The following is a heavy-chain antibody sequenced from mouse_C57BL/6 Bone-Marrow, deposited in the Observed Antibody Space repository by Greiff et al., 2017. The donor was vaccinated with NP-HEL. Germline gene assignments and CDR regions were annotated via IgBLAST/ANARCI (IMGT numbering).Heavy chain of an antibody. D-gene: IGHD6-2*01. CDR1: GYAFTSYW. V-gene: IGHV1-64*01. Sequence: QVQLQQPGAELVKPGASVKLSCKASGYAFTSYWMHWVKQRPGQGLEWIGMIHPNSGSTNYNEKFKSKATLTVDKSSSTAYMQLSSLTSEDSAVYYCARGLFYWYFDVWGTGTTVTVSS. CDR2: IHPNSGST. CDR3: ARGLFYWYFDV. J-gene: IGHJ1*03.